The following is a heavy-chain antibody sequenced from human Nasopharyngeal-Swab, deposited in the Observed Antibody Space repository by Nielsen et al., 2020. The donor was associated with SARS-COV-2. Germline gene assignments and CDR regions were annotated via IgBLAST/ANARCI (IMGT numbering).Heavy chain of an antibody. Sequence: GSLRLSCTVSGGSISSSSYYWGWIRQPPGKGLEWIGSIYYSGSTYYNPSLKSRVTISVDTSKNQFSLKLSSVTAADTAVYYCARVYDFWSGYDYWGQGTLVTVSS. CDR2: IYYSGST. CDR1: GGSISSSSYY. J-gene: IGHJ4*02. CDR3: ARVYDFWSGYDY. V-gene: IGHV4-39*01. D-gene: IGHD3-3*01.